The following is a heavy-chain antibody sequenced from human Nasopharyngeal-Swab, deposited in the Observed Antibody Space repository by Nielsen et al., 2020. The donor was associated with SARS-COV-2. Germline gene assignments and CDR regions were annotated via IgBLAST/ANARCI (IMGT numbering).Heavy chain of an antibody. Sequence: APQMPGKGLEWLGIIYPGESDTTYRPPFQGQAPIPANKTITTAYLQWTSLKPSDTAMYYCARSLYDSSGYSLSDAFDIWGQGTMVTVSS. CDR3: ARSLYDSSGYSLSDAFDI. J-gene: IGHJ3*02. D-gene: IGHD3-22*01. V-gene: IGHV5-51*01. CDR2: IYPGESDT.